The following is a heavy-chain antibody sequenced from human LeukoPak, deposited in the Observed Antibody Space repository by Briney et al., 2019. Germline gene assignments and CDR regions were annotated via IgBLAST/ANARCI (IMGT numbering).Heavy chain of an antibody. Sequence: GGSLRLSCAASGFTFSGCGRQWVRQAPGKGLEWVAFIWYDGRDKYDTDSVKSRFTISRDNSKNTLYLQMNSLRAEDTAMYYCAKDPYSYGSYFDYRGQGTLVTVSS. CDR3: AKDPYSYGSYFDY. CDR1: GFTFSGCG. V-gene: IGHV3-30*02. J-gene: IGHJ4*02. D-gene: IGHD5-18*01. CDR2: IWYDGRDK.